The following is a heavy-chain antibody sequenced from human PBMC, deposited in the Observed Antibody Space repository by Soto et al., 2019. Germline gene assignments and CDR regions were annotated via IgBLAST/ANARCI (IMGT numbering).Heavy chain of an antibody. V-gene: IGHV3-33*01. D-gene: IGHD6-13*01. CDR3: ARDVTPIVAAGGYFDY. Sequence: QVQLVESGGGVVQPGRSLRLSCAASGFTFSSYGMHWVRQAPGKGLEWVAVIWYDGSNKYYADSVKGRFTISRDNSKNTLYLQMNSLTAEDTAVYYCARDVTPIVAAGGYFDYWGQGTLVTVSS. CDR2: IWYDGSNK. CDR1: GFTFSSYG. J-gene: IGHJ4*02.